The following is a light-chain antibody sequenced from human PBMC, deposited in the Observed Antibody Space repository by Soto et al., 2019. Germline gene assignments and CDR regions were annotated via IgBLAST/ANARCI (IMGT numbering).Light chain of an antibody. J-gene: IGLJ2*01. Sequence: SYALTQPLSVSVALGQTASIPCGGTNIGPKNLPWYQQKPGQAPLLVIYMNTNRPSGIPERFSGSKSGNTATLTISRAQAGDEADYYCQIWDSSTSVVFGGGTKVTVL. CDR2: MNT. CDR1: NIGPKN. V-gene: IGLV3-9*01. CDR3: QIWDSSTSVV.